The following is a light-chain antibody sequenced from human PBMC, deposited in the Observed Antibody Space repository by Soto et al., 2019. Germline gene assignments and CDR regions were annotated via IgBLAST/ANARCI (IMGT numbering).Light chain of an antibody. CDR1: TSNIGSNH. Sequence: QSVLTQPPSASGTPGQRVTISCSGGTSNIGSNHVNWYQQLPGTAPKLLIYNNDQRPSGVPDRFSGSKSGTSASLAISGLQSEGEADYYCAAWDNSLNSYVFGTRTKLTVL. V-gene: IGLV1-44*01. J-gene: IGLJ1*01. CDR2: NND. CDR3: AAWDNSLNSYV.